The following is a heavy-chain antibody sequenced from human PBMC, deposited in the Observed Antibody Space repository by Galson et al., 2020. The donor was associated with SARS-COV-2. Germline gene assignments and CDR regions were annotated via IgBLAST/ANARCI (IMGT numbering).Heavy chain of an antibody. CDR3: ASLFGAKYYYDSSGYYGSYYGMDV. CDR2: ISSSGSTI. D-gene: IGHD3-22*01. V-gene: IGHV3-48*03. J-gene: IGHJ6*02. CDR1: GFTFSSYE. Sequence: GGSLRLYCAASGFTFSSYEMNWVRQAPGKGLEWVSYISSSGSTIYYADSVKGRFTISRDNAKNSLYLQMNSLRAEDTAVYYCASLFGAKYYYDSSGYYGSYYGMDVWGQGTTVTVSS.